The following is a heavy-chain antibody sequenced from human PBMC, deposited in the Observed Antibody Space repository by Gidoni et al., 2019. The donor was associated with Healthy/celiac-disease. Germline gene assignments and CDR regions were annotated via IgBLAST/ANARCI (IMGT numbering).Heavy chain of an antibody. Sequence: QVQLQQWGAGLLKPSETLSLTCAVYGGSFSGYYCSWIRQPPGKGLEWIGEINHSGSTNYNPSLKSRVTISVDTSKNQFSLKLSSVTAADTAVYYCARGPKYYYGSGSYYGRYFDYWGQGTLVTVSS. J-gene: IGHJ4*02. D-gene: IGHD3-10*01. CDR3: ARGPKYYYGSGSYYGRYFDY. CDR1: GGSFSGYY. CDR2: INHSGST. V-gene: IGHV4-34*01.